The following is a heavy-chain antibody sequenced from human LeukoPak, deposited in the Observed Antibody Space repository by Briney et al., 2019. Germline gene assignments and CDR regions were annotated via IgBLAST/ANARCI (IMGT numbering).Heavy chain of an antibody. CDR1: GGSFSGYY. J-gene: IGHJ6*03. Sequence: PSETLSLTCAVYGGSFSGYYWSWIRQPPGKGLEWIGSIYYSGSTYYNPSLKSRVTISVDTSKNQFSLKLSSVTAADTAVYYCARRGGDHLTYYYYYMDVWGKGTTVTISS. CDR3: ARRGGDHLTYYYYYMDV. V-gene: IGHV4-34*01. D-gene: IGHD2-21*02. CDR2: IYYSGST.